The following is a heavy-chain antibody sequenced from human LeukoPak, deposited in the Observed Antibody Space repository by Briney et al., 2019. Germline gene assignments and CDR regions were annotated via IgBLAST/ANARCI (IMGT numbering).Heavy chain of an antibody. CDR3: AKGGVRGDIVATIGGFYFDF. J-gene: IGHJ4*02. V-gene: IGHV3-30*18. Sequence: GGSLRLSCAASGFTFSSYGIHWVRQAPGKGLEWVAFISYDGNNKYYADSVKGRFTISRDNSKNTLYLQMNSLRAEDTAVYYCAKGGVRGDIVATIGGFYFDFWGQGTLVTVSS. CDR2: ISYDGNNK. CDR1: GFTFSSYG. D-gene: IGHD5-12*01.